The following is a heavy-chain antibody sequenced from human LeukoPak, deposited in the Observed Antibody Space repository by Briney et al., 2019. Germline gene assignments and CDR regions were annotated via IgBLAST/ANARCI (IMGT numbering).Heavy chain of an antibody. CDR2: INWNGGST. Sequence: GGSLRLSCAASGFTFDDYGMSWVRQPPGKGLEWVSGINWNGGSTGYADSVKGRFTISRDNAKNSLYLQMNSLRAEDTALYYCARGTLKAAATDFDYWGQGTLVTVSS. CDR3: ARGTLKAAATDFDY. V-gene: IGHV3-20*04. CDR1: GFTFDDYG. D-gene: IGHD6-13*01. J-gene: IGHJ4*02.